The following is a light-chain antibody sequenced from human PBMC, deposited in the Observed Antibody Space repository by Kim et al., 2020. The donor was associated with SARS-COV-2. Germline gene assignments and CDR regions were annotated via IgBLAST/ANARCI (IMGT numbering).Light chain of an antibody. CDR2: QDN. J-gene: IGLJ2*01. V-gene: IGLV3-1*01. CDR3: QAWDSNTAVV. Sequence: SYELTRPPSVSVSPGQTTSITCSGDKLGDKYACWYQQKPGQSPVLVIYQDNKRPSGIPERFSGSNSGNTATLTISGTQAMDEADYYCQAWDSNTAVVFGG. CDR1: KLGDKY.